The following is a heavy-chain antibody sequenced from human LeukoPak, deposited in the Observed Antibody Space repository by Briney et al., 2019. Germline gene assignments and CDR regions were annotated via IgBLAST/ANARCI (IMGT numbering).Heavy chain of an antibody. J-gene: IGHJ3*02. V-gene: IGHV1-18*01. D-gene: IGHD3-22*01. CDR3: ARFHDSSGYDDAFDI. CDR1: GYTFTSYG. CDR2: ISAYNGNT. Sequence: ASVKVSCKASGYTFTSYGISWVRQAPGQGLEWMGWISAYNGNTNYAQKFQGRVTMTTDTSTSTAYMELRSLRSDDTAVYYCARFHDSSGYDDAFDIWGQGTMVTVSS.